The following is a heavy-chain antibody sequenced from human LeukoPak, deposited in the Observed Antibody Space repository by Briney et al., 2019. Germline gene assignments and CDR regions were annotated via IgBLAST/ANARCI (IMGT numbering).Heavy chain of an antibody. J-gene: IGHJ4*02. CDR1: GYTFNSYY. V-gene: IGHV1-46*02. CDR2: INPGGGST. CDR3: ARPYSSGWSYYFDY. Sequence: ASVKVSCKASGYTFNSYYIHWVRQAPGQGLEWMGIINPGGGSTSYAQTFQGRVTMTRDTSTSTVYMELSSLRSEDTAVYYCARPYSSGWSYYFDYWGQGTLVTVSS. D-gene: IGHD6-19*01.